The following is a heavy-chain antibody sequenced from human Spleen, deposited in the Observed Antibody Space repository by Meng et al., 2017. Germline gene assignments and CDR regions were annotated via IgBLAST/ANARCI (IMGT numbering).Heavy chain of an antibody. D-gene: IGHD4-11*01. CDR3: ARGPTTMAHDFDY. CDR1: GGSFSGYY. CDR2: INHSGST. Sequence: QPPQRGEGLLNPSEPLSLPSVVYGGSFSGYYWSWIRQPPGKRLEWIGEINHSGSTNYNPSLESRATISVDTSQNNLSLKLSSVTAADSAVYYCARGPTTMAHDFDYWGQGTLVTVSS. J-gene: IGHJ4*02. V-gene: IGHV4-34*01.